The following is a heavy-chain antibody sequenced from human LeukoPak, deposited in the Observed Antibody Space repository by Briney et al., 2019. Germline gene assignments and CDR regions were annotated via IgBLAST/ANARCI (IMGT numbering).Heavy chain of an antibody. J-gene: IGHJ4*02. V-gene: IGHV3-64*01. CDR2: ISSNGGST. CDR1: GFTFSSYA. D-gene: IGHD3-3*01. Sequence: GGSLRLSCAGSGFTFSSYAMHWVRQAPGKGLEYVSGISSNGGSTYHANSVKGRFTISRDNSKNTLYLQMNSLRAEDTAVYYCAKDYRPHDFWSGLVDYWGQGTLVTVSS. CDR3: AKDYRPHDFWSGLVDY.